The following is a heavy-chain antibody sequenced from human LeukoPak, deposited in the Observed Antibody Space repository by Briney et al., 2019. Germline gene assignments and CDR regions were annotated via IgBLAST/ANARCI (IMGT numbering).Heavy chain of an antibody. J-gene: IGHJ4*02. CDR3: AIDPNWGTHS. CDR1: GFTFSSHW. Sequence: GGSLRLSCAASGFTFSSHWMHWVRQAPGKGLVWVSRINSDGSRTTYADSVKGRFTISRDNSKNALYLQMNSLRVEDTAVYYCAIDPNWGTHSWGQGVLVTVSS. D-gene: IGHD7-27*01. V-gene: IGHV3-74*01. CDR2: INSDGSRT.